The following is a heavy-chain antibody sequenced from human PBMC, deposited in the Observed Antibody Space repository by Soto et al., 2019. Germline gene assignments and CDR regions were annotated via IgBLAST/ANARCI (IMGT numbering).Heavy chain of an antibody. CDR1: GYKFHTYG. CDR3: ARPTDYHYGMQV. Sequence: PXASLKISCQGCGYKFHTYGIAWVRQMPGKGLEWMGFIYPHDSDTRYSPSFRVQVTISADKSINTAYLQWTSLKASDTAIYCCARPTDYHYGMQVWGQGTTVTVSS. D-gene: IGHD4-17*01. J-gene: IGHJ6*02. V-gene: IGHV5-51*01. CDR2: IYPHDSDT.